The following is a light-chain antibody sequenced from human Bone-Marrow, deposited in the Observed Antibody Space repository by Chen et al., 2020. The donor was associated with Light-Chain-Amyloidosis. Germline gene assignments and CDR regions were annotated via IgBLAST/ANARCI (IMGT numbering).Light chain of an antibody. V-gene: IGLV1-44*01. Sequence: QSVLTQPPSASGTPGQSVPISCSGSSSNIGINTVNWYQQLPGTAPKLLIYTNSQRPSGVPDRFSGSKSGTSASLAISGLQSEDEADYFCAAWDDTLNGVLFGGGTKLTVL. CDR3: AAWDDTLNGVL. CDR2: TNS. CDR1: SSNIGINT. J-gene: IGLJ2*01.